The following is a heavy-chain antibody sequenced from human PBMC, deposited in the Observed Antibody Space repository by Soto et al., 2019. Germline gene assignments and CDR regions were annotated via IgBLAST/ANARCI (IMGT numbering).Heavy chain of an antibody. J-gene: IGHJ5*02. CDR1: GFTFSSYW. Sequence: GGSLRLSCAASGFTFSSYWMHWVRQAPGKGLVWVSRINSDGSSTSYADSVKGRFTIPRDNAKNTLYLQMNSLRAEDTAVYYCARGRYCSGGSCFAEPFDPWGQGTLVTVSS. D-gene: IGHD2-15*01. CDR2: INSDGSST. CDR3: ARGRYCSGGSCFAEPFDP. V-gene: IGHV3-74*01.